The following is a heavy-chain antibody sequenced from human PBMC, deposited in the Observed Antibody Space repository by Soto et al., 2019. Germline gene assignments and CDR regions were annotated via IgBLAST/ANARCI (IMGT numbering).Heavy chain of an antibody. CDR1: GFTFDDYA. V-gene: IGHV3-9*01. D-gene: IGHD6-13*01. Sequence: PGGSLRLACAASGFTFDDYAMHWVRQVPGKGLEWASGINWNSGSIGYVDSVKGRFAISRDNAKNSLHLQMNSLSAEDTAFYYCVKDESINWYSGHFRHWGQGTMVTVSS. CDR3: VKDESINWYSGHFRH. CDR2: INWNSGSI. J-gene: IGHJ1*01.